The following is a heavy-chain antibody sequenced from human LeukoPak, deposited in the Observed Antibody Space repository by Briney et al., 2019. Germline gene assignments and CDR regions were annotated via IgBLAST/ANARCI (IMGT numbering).Heavy chain of an antibody. CDR3: AKMPSYYYDSSGYYYFDY. Sequence: GGSLRLSCAASGFTFSSYAMSWVRQAPGKGLEWVSAFSGSGGSTYYADSVKGRFTISRDNSKNTLYLQMNSLRAEDTAVYYCAKMPSYYYDSSGYYYFDYWGQGTLVTVSS. CDR1: GFTFSSYA. V-gene: IGHV3-23*01. CDR2: FSGSGGST. D-gene: IGHD3-22*01. J-gene: IGHJ4*02.